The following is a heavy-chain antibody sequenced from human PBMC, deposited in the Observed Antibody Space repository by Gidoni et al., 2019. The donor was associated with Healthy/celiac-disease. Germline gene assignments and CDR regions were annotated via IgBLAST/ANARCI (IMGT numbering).Heavy chain of an antibody. D-gene: IGHD3-10*01. J-gene: IGHJ6*02. CDR1: GYTFTSYD. V-gene: IGHV1-8*01. CDR2: MNPNSGNT. Sequence: QVQLVQSGAEVKKPGASVKVSCKASGYTFTSYDLNWVRQATGQGLEWMGWMNPNSGNTGYAQKFQGRVTMTRNTSISTAYMELSSLRSEDTAVYYCARVSRVRGVISYYYYGMDVWGQGTTVTVSS. CDR3: ARVSRVRGVISYYYYGMDV.